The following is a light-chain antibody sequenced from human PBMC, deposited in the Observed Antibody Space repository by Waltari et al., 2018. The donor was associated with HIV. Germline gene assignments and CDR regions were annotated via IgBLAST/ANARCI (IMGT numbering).Light chain of an antibody. CDR1: QSISAK. CDR2: EAA. Sequence: EIVMTQSTHTLSVSPGQRVTLSCRASQSISAKVAWYQQRPGQAPRLLIYEAATRPTGIPARFSGSGSGTEFTLTISSLQSEDFATYFCQQYDSGPRGITFGQGTMLEIK. J-gene: IGKJ2*01. V-gene: IGKV3-15*01. CDR3: QQYDSGPRGIT.